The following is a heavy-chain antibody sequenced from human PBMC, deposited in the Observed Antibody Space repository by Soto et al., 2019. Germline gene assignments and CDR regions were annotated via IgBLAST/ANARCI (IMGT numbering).Heavy chain of an antibody. J-gene: IGHJ4*02. CDR3: ARGQRWITMVRGALYFDY. D-gene: IGHD3-10*01. Sequence: QVQLQQWGAGLLKPSETLSLTCAVYGGSFSGYYWSWIRQPPGKGLEWIGEINHSGSTNYNPSLKSRVTISVDTSKNQFSLKLSSVTDADTAVYYCARGQRWITMVRGALYFDYWGQGTLVTVSS. V-gene: IGHV4-34*01. CDR1: GGSFSGYY. CDR2: INHSGST.